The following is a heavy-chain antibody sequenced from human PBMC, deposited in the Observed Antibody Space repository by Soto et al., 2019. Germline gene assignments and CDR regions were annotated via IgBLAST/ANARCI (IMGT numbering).Heavy chain of an antibody. J-gene: IGHJ6*02. Sequence: PGGSLRLSCAASGFTFSIYGMQWVRQAPGKGLEWVAVISYDGSNKYYADSVKGRFTISRDNSKNTLYLQMNSLRAEDTAVYYCAKEVRYQLPPLYYYGMDVWGQGTTVTVSS. D-gene: IGHD2-2*01. CDR1: GFTFSIYG. CDR3: AKEVRYQLPPLYYYGMDV. V-gene: IGHV3-30*18. CDR2: ISYDGSNK.